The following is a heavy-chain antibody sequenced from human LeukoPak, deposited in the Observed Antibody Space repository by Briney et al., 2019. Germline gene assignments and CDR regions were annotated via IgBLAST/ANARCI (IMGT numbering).Heavy chain of an antibody. CDR2: MNPNSGNT. CDR3: ARDPGYDTSGYYYGYFDY. CDR1: GYTFTSHD. J-gene: IGHJ4*02. D-gene: IGHD3-22*01. V-gene: IGHV1-8*02. Sequence: ASVKVSCKASGYTFTSHDINWVRQATGQGLEWMGWMNPNSGNTGYAQKFQGRVTMTRDMSTSTVYMELSSLRSEDTAVYYCARDPGYDTSGYYYGYFDYWGLGTLVTVSS.